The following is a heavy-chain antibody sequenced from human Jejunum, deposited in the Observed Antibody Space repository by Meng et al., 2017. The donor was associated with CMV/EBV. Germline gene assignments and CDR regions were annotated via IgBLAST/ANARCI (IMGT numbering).Heavy chain of an antibody. Sequence: EVQLVGSXXXXXKPXGXXXLFXSXSGFTFSSYSMNWVRQAPGKGLEWVSSISSSSSYIYYADSVKGRFTISRDNAKNSLYLQMNSLRAEDTAVYYCARVKGYPDGSGSSYYFDYWGQGTLVTVSS. CDR3: ARVKGYPDGSGSSYYFDY. V-gene: IGHV3-21*01. CDR1: GFTFSSYS. CDR2: ISSSSSYI. D-gene: IGHD3-10*01. J-gene: IGHJ4*02.